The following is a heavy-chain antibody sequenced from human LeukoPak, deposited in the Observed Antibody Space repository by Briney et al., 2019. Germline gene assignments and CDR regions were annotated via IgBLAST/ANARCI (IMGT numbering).Heavy chain of an antibody. CDR1: GYSFTTYW. V-gene: IGHV5-51*01. Sequence: GESLKISCKTSGYSFTTYWIGWVRQMPGKGLEWMGIIYPGDSDTRYSPSFQGQVTISADKSISTAYLQWSSLKASDTAIYYCARQVSCYSCDAFDLWGQGTMVTVSS. CDR2: IYPGDSDT. J-gene: IGHJ3*01. D-gene: IGHD2-15*01. CDR3: ARQVSCYSCDAFDL.